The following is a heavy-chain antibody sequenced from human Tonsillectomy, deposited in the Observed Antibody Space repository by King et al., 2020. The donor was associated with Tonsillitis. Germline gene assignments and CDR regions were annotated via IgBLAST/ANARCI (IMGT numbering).Heavy chain of an antibody. CDR2: IYYSGST. Sequence: PLQESGPGLVKPSQTLSLTCTVSGGSISSGGYYWSWIRQHPGKGLEWIGYIYYSGSTYYNPSLKNRVTISVDTSKNQFSLKLSSVTAADTAVYYCARDSRYFDWSELDYWGQGTLVTVSS. J-gene: IGHJ4*02. D-gene: IGHD3-9*01. CDR3: ARDSRYFDWSELDY. V-gene: IGHV4-31*03. CDR1: GGSISSGGYY.